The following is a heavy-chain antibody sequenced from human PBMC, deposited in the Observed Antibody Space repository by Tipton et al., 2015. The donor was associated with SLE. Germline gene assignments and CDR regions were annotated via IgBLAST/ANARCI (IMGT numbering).Heavy chain of an antibody. J-gene: IGHJ5*02. CDR3: ARGYGQQLGRGNWFDT. CDR1: GGTFSSYA. D-gene: IGHD6-13*01. V-gene: IGHV1-69*01. CDR2: IIPIFGTA. Sequence: QVQLVQSGAEVKKPGSSVKVSCKASGGTFSSYAISWVRQAPGQGLEWMGGIIPIFGTANYAQTFQGRVTITADESTSTAYMELSSLRSEDTAVYYCARGYGQQLGRGNWFDTWGQGNLVTVSS.